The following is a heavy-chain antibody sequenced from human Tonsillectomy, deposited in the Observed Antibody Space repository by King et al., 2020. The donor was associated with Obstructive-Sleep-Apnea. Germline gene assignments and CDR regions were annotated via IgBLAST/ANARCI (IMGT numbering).Heavy chain of an antibody. CDR1: GFSLSNARMG. CDR3: ARIKRERGGDYYYGMDV. Sequence: TLKESGPVLVKPTETLTLTCTVSGFSLSNARMGVSWIRQPPGKALEWLAHIFSNDEKSYSTSLKSRLTISKDTSKRQVVLTMTHMDPVDTATYYCARIKRERGGDYYYGMDVWGQGTTVTVSS. V-gene: IGHV2-26*01. D-gene: IGHD1-1*01. CDR2: IFSNDEK. J-gene: IGHJ6*02.